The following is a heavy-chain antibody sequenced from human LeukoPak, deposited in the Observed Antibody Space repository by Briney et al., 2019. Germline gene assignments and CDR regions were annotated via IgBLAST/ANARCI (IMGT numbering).Heavy chain of an antibody. CDR1: GFSFSNYG. D-gene: IGHD3-10*01. J-gene: IGHJ4*02. V-gene: IGHV3-74*01. Sequence: PGGSLRLSCAASGFSFSNYGMPWVRQAPGKGLVWISRINSDGSTTSYADSVKGRFTISRDNAKNTLYLQMNSLRAEDTAVYYCARGNYYGQDYWGQGTLVTVSS. CDR3: ARGNYYGQDY. CDR2: INSDGSTT.